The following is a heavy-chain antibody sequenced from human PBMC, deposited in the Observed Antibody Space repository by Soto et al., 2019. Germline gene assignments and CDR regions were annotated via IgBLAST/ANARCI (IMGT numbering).Heavy chain of an antibody. V-gene: IGHV3-7*01. D-gene: IGHD6-6*01. CDR3: ARVLEYSSSSAPGYFQH. J-gene: IGHJ1*01. Sequence: GGSLRLSCAASGFTFSSYWMSWVRQAPGKGLEWVANIKQDGSEKYYVDSVKGRFTISRDNAKNSLYLQMNSLRAEDTAVYYCARVLEYSSSSAPGYFQHWGQGTLVTVSS. CDR1: GFTFSSYW. CDR2: IKQDGSEK.